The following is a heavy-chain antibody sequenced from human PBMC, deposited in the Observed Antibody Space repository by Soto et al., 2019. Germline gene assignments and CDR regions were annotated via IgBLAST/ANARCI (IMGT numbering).Heavy chain of an antibody. J-gene: IGHJ4*02. CDR1: GFIFSNFA. Sequence: QPGGSLRISCAASGFIFSNFAMYWVRRAPGKGLEWVSSIRQSGDRSSYADSAKGRFTISRDNSKNTLYLQMNGLRLDDTAVYYCVTAVRTRLDNWGPGTLVTVSS. CDR3: VTAVRTRLDN. V-gene: IGHV3-23*01. CDR2: IRQSGDRS. D-gene: IGHD3-10*01.